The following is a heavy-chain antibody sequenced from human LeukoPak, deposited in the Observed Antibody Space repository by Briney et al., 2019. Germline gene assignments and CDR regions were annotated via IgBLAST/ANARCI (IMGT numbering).Heavy chain of an antibody. CDR1: GGSISSYY. J-gene: IGHJ3*02. Sequence: SETLSLTCTVSGGSISSYYWSWLRQPAGKGLEWVGRIYTSGSTNYNPSLKSRVTMSVDTSKNQFSLKLSSVTAADTAVYYCARDPDSYYDSSGYYPGAFDIWGQGTMVTVSS. D-gene: IGHD3-22*01. V-gene: IGHV4-4*07. CDR2: IYTSGST. CDR3: ARDPDSYYDSSGYYPGAFDI.